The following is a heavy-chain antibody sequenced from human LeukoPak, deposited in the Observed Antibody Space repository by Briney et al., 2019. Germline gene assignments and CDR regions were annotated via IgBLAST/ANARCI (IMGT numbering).Heavy chain of an antibody. D-gene: IGHD1-26*01. V-gene: IGHV1-46*03. CDR2: INPSGGST. CDR1: GYTFTSYY. CDR3: AREEVGANGRDAFDI. J-gene: IGHJ3*02. Sequence: ASVKVSCKASGYTFTSYYMHWVRQAHGPGLEWMGIINPSGGSTSYAQKFQGRVTMTRDTSTSTVYMELSSLRSEDTAVYYCAREEVGANGRDAFDIWGQGTVVTVSS.